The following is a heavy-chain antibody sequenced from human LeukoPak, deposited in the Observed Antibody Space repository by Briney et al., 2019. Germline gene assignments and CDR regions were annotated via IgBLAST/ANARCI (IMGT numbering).Heavy chain of an antibody. CDR2: INSDGSST. CDR1: GFTFSSYW. D-gene: IGHD3-3*01. J-gene: IGHJ4*02. Sequence: GGSLRLSCAASGFTFSSYWMHWVRQASGKGLVWVSRINSDGSSTNYADSVKGRFTISRDNAKNTLYLQMSSLRAEDTAVYYCAAPRYVTIFGVIAQFDYWGQGTPVTVSS. V-gene: IGHV3-74*01. CDR3: AAPRYVTIFGVIAQFDY.